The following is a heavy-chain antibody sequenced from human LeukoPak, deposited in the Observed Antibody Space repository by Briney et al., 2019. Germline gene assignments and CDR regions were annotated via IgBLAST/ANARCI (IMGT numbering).Heavy chain of an antibody. CDR1: GGSISNSNYY. CDR3: ASNREGESIGMEAFDI. V-gene: IGHV4-39*01. Sequence: PSETLSLTCTVSGGSISNSNYYWGWIRQPPGKGLEWIGTVSYSGDTYYNPSLKSRVTTSVDTSKNRFSLKLSSVTGADTAVYYCASNREGESIGMEAFDIWGHGTLVTVSS. J-gene: IGHJ3*02. D-gene: IGHD5-24*01. CDR2: VSYSGDT.